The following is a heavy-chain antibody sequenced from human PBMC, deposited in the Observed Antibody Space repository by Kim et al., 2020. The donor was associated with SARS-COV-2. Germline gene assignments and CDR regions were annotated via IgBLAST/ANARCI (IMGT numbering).Heavy chain of an antibody. Sequence: ASVKVSCKASGYTFSDYHIHWVRQAPGQGLEWMAWINCNTGVTEYAQMFQGRITVTRDTSISTAYMDVSGLMSDDTAVYYCATWIPVPTGRVPYWGQGTLVAVAS. D-gene: IGHD2-2*03. V-gene: IGHV1-2*02. CDR3: ATWIPVPTGRVPY. J-gene: IGHJ4*02. CDR1: GYTFSDYH. CDR2: INCNTGVT.